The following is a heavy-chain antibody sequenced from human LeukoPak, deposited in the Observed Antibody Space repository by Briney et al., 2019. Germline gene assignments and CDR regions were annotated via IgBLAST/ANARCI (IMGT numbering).Heavy chain of an antibody. CDR1: GGSISGYY. D-gene: IGHD3-3*01. CDR2: INHSGST. J-gene: IGHJ5*02. V-gene: IGHV4-34*01. Sequence: SETLSLTCTVSGGSISGYYWSWIRQPPGKGLEWIGEINHSGSTNYNPSLKSRVTISVDTSKNQFSLKLSSVTAADTAVYYCARAGYDFWSGYYNWFDPWGQGTLVTVSS. CDR3: ARAGYDFWSGYYNWFDP.